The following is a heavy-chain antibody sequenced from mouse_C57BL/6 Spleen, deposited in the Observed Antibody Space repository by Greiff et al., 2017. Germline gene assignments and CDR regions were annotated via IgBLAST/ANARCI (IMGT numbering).Heavy chain of an antibody. Sequence: QVQLQQPGAELVRPGSSVKLSCKASGYTFTSYWMHWVKQRPIQGLEWIGNIDPSDSDTHYNQKFKDKATLTVDTSSSTAYMQLSSLTSEDSAVYYCARTGVITTVVAYYFDYWGQGTTLTVSS. V-gene: IGHV1-52*01. D-gene: IGHD1-1*01. CDR1: GYTFTSYW. J-gene: IGHJ2*01. CDR2: IDPSDSDT. CDR3: ARTGVITTVVAYYFDY.